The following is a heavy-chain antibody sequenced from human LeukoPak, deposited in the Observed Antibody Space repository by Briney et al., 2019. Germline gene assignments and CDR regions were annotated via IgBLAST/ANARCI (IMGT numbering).Heavy chain of an antibody. V-gene: IGHV3-23*01. CDR1: GFTFSSYG. J-gene: IGHJ4*02. CDR3: AKDATASPYFHWFDN. D-gene: IGHD3-9*01. Sequence: GRSLRLSCAASGFTFSSYGMHWVRQAPGKGLEWVAGISSGDRTFHAESVKGRFTISRDKSKDTLYLQMNSLRAEDTAVYYCAKDATASPYFHWFDNWGQGTQVIVSS. CDR2: ISSGDRT.